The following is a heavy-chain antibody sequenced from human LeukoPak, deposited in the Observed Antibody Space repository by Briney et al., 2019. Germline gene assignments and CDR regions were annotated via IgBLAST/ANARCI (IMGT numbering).Heavy chain of an antibody. CDR2: ISSSGSII. Sequence: GGSLRLSCAASGFTFSDYHMSWIRQAPGKGLEWVSYISSSGSIIYYADSVKGRFTISRDNAKNSLYLQMNSLRVEDTAVYYCGRDYSDWNYDFDYWGQGTLVTVSS. J-gene: IGHJ4*02. CDR3: GRDYSDWNYDFDY. CDR1: GFTFSDYH. V-gene: IGHV3-11*01. D-gene: IGHD1-7*01.